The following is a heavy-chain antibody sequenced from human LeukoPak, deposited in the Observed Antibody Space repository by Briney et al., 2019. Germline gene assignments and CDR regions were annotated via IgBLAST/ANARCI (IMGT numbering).Heavy chain of an antibody. J-gene: IGHJ4*02. CDR2: VNPNSGHT. Sequence: ASVKVSCKASGYTFTSYDINWVRQATGQGLEWMGWVNPNSGHTGFAQKFQGRVSMTTNTSISTAYMEVRSLKSEDTAVYYCARDQFPDIVVVVAAKPPDYWGQGTLVAVSS. V-gene: IGHV1-8*01. D-gene: IGHD2-15*01. CDR1: GYTFTSYD. CDR3: ARDQFPDIVVVVAAKPPDY.